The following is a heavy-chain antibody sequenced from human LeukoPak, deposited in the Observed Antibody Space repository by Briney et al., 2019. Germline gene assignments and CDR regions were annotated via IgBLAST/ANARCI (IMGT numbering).Heavy chain of an antibody. CDR2: SSGDGGNT. Sequence: PGGSLRLSCAASGFSLRSFAMSWVRQAPGKGLEWVSASSGDGGNTDYANSVKGRFTISRDNSKNTIYLQMNSLRADDTAVYCCAKQGRNDFVDSWGQGTLVTVSS. D-gene: IGHD3-3*01. J-gene: IGHJ4*02. CDR3: AKQGRNDFVDS. CDR1: GFSLRSFA. V-gene: IGHV3-23*01.